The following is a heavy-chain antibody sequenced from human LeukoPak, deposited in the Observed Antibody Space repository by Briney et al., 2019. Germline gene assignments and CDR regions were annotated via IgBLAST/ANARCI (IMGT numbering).Heavy chain of an antibody. J-gene: IGHJ6*02. D-gene: IGHD5-12*01. CDR1: GFTFSDYY. CDR3: ARVGSYYGMDV. CDR2: IYSGGST. V-gene: IGHV3-66*01. Sequence: GGSLRLSCAASGFTFSDYYMSWVRQAPGKGLEWVSVIYSGGSTYYADSVKGRFTISRDNSRNTLYLQMNSLRAEDTAVYYCARVGSYYGMDVWGQGTTVTVSS.